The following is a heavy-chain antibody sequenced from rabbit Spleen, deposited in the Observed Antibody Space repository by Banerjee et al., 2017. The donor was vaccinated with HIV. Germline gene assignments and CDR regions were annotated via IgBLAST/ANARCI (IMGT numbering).Heavy chain of an antibody. CDR1: GFDFSSYG. CDR3: ARYASVGGYPNYFDL. CDR2: IYPDWGST. J-gene: IGHJ4*01. Sequence: QDQLVESGGGLVQPGGSLTLSCKASGFDFSSYGMSWVRQAPGKGLEWIAYIYPDWGSTDYATWVNGRFTISLDNAQNTVFLEVTSLTAADTATYFCARYASVGGYPNYFDLWGPGTLVTVS. D-gene: IGHD1-1*01. V-gene: IGHV1S47*01.